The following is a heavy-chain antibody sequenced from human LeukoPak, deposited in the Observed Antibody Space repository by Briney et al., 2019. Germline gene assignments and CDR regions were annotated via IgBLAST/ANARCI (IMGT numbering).Heavy chain of an antibody. V-gene: IGHV3-9*01. CDR1: GFTFDDYA. D-gene: IGHD2-15*01. CDR3: ARCSRDIGMAYDY. Sequence: GRSLRLSCAASGFTFDDYAMHWVRQAPGKGLEWVSGISWNSGSIGYADSVKGRFTISRDNAKNSLYLQMNSLRAEDTAVYYCARCSRDIGMAYDYWGQGTLVTVSS. J-gene: IGHJ4*02. CDR2: ISWNSGSI.